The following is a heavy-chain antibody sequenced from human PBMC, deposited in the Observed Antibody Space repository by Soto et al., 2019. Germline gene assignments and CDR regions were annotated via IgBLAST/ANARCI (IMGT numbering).Heavy chain of an antibody. CDR1: GFTFSSYS. J-gene: IGHJ3*02. CDR2: ISSSSSYI. Sequence: EVQLVESGGGLVKPGGSLRLSCAASGFTFSSYSMNWVRQAPGKGLEWVSSISSSSSYIYYADSVKGRFTISRDNAKNPLYLQMNSLRAEDTAVYYCASPYYDFWSGYYDAFDIWGQGTMVTVSS. D-gene: IGHD3-3*01. CDR3: ASPYYDFWSGYYDAFDI. V-gene: IGHV3-21*01.